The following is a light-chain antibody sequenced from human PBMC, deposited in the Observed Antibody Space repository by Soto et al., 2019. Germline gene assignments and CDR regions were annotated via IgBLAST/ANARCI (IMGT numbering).Light chain of an antibody. Sequence: DIQMTQSPSTLSASVGDRVTITFRASQSISSWLAWYQQKPGKAPKLLIYKASSLESAAPSSFSGTGSGTEFNLTTISLQPDAFSTYYCQQYNSYSPYTFGQGTKLEIK. V-gene: IGKV1-5*03. CDR1: QSISSW. CDR2: KAS. CDR3: QQYNSYSPYT. J-gene: IGKJ2*01.